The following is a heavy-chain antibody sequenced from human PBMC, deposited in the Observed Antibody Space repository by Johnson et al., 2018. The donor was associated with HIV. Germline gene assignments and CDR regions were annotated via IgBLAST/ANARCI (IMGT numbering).Heavy chain of an antibody. Sequence: VQLVESGGGLVQPGGSLRLSCAASGFTFSDYWMSWVRQAPGKGLEWVANINQDESEKYHVDSVKGRFSISRDNGKDSVYLQMSSLRAEDTALYYCAKGIAVAGGDAFDIWGQGTMVTVSS. J-gene: IGHJ3*02. CDR1: GFTFSDYW. CDR3: AKGIAVAGGDAFDI. D-gene: IGHD6-19*01. V-gene: IGHV3-7*03. CDR2: INQDESEK.